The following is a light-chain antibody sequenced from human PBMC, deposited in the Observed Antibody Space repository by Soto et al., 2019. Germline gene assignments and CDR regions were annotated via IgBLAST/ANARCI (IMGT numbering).Light chain of an antibody. Sequence: DIQMTQSPSSLSASVGDRVTITCRASQGIGSDLAWYQQQPGKAPKRLIFGAYTLQSGVPSRFSGSRSGPEFSLTISGLQPEDFATYYCLQHNSYPRTFGQGTKLEIK. CDR3: LQHNSYPRT. V-gene: IGKV1-17*01. CDR2: GAY. J-gene: IGKJ2*01. CDR1: QGIGSD.